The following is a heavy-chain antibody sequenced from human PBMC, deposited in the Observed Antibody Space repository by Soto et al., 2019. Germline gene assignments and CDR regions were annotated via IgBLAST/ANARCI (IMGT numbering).Heavy chain of an antibody. V-gene: IGHV4-39*01. J-gene: IGHJ6*03. CDR1: GCSISSSSYY. Sequence: SETLSLTCTVSGCSISSSSYYWGWIRQPPGKGLEWIGSIYYSGSTYYNPSLKSRVTISVDTSKNQFSLKLSSVTAADTAVYYCARAATTRDMDVWGKGTTVTVSS. CDR3: ARAATTRDMDV. D-gene: IGHD4-4*01. CDR2: IYYSGST.